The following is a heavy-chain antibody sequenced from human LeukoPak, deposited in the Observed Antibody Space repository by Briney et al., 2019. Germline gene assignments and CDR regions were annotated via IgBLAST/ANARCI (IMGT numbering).Heavy chain of an antibody. D-gene: IGHD1-26*01. CDR2: VYHSGST. CDR3: ASSGDRLYYYYYMDV. CDR1: GYSISSGYY. Sequence: PSETLSLTCAVSGYSISSGYYWGWIRQPPGKGLEWIGSVYHSGSTYYNPSLKSRVTISVDTSKNQFSLKLSSATAADTAVYYCASSGDRLYYYYYMDVWGKGTTVTVSS. V-gene: IGHV4-38-2*01. J-gene: IGHJ6*03.